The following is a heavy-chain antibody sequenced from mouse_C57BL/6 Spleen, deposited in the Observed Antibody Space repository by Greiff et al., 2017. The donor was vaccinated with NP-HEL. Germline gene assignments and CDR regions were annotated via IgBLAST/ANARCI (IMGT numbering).Heavy chain of an antibody. V-gene: IGHV2-5*01. CDR2: IWRGGST. Sequence: VQLQQSGPGLVQPSQSLSITCTVSGFSLTSYGVHWVRQSPGKGLEWLGVIWRGGSTDYNAAFMSRLSITKDNSKSHVFFKMNSLQADDTAIYYCAKTITTVVDYAMDYWGQGTSVTVSS. J-gene: IGHJ4*01. CDR3: AKTITTVVDYAMDY. D-gene: IGHD1-1*01. CDR1: GFSLTSYG.